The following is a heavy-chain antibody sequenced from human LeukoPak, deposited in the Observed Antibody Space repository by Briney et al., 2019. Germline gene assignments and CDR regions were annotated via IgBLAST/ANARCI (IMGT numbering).Heavy chain of an antibody. D-gene: IGHD2-21*02. Sequence: SQTLSLTCTVSGGSISSGGYYWSWIRQHPGKGLEWIGYIYYSGSTYYNPSLKSRVTISVDTSKNQFSLKLSSVTAADTAVYYCASQGPYCGGDCSGYFDYWGQGTLVTVSS. CDR3: ASQGPYCGGDCSGYFDY. CDR2: IYYSGST. CDR1: GGSISSGGYY. V-gene: IGHV4-31*03. J-gene: IGHJ4*02.